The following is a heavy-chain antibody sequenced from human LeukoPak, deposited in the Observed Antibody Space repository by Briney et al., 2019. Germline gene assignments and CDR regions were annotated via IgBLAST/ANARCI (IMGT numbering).Heavy chain of an antibody. CDR2: INPNTGGT. V-gene: IGHV1-2*06. J-gene: IGHJ4*02. CDR1: GYTFTGYY. D-gene: IGHD6-19*01. Sequence: ASVTVSCTASGYTFTGYYMHWVRQAPGQGLEWLGRINPNTGGTNYAQKFQGRVTMTRDTSISTAYMELSRLRSDDTAVYYCARLTVTGRAWDETGCWGQGTLVTVSS. CDR3: ARLTVTGRAWDETGC.